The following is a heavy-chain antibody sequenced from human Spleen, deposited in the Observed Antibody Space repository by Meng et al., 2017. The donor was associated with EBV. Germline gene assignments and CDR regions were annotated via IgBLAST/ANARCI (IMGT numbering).Heavy chain of an antibody. CDR2: IYYSGST. D-gene: IGHD5-12*01. CDR1: GDSISSGDYY. V-gene: IGHV4-30-4*01. Sequence: VQLQESGPGLVKPSQTLALTCAVSGDSISSGDYYWSWIRQPPGKGLEWIGYIYYSGSTYYNPSLKSRVTISVDTSKNQFSLRLTSVTAADTAVYYCARGGDSGYEHAYWGQGTLVTVAS. CDR3: ARGGDSGYEHAY. J-gene: IGHJ4*02.